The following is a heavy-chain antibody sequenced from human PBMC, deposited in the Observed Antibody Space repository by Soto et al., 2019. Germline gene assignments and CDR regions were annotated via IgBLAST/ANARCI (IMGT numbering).Heavy chain of an antibody. D-gene: IGHD4-4*01. CDR2: IKEDGSER. CDR1: GFTFSNYW. J-gene: IGHJ4*02. CDR3: TRRHPSIYNF. Sequence: GGSLRLSCAASGFTFSNYWMSWVRQAPGKGLEWVANIKEDGSERYYVDSVKGRFTISRDNAKNSLYLQMTSLRPEDTAVYYCTRRHPSIYNFWGQGILVTVSS. V-gene: IGHV3-7*01.